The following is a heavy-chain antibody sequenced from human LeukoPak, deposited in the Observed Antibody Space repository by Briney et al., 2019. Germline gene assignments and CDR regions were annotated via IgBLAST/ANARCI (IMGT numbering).Heavy chain of an antibody. CDR1: GFTFSSYW. D-gene: IGHD2-21*02. Sequence: GGSLRLSCAASGFTFSSYWMHWVRHGPGKGLVWVSRINSDGSSTSHADSVKGRFTISRDNAKNTLYLQMNSLRAEDTAIYYCARDLGGDRTFDYWGQGTLVTVSS. CDR2: INSDGSST. J-gene: IGHJ4*02. V-gene: IGHV3-74*01. CDR3: ARDLGGDRTFDY.